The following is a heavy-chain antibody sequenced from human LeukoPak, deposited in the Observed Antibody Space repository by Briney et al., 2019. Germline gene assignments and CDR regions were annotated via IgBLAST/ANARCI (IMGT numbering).Heavy chain of an antibody. CDR1: GFTFSSYA. D-gene: IGHD6-13*01. CDR2: ISGSGGST. J-gene: IGHJ4*02. Sequence: GGSLRLSCAASGFTFSSYAMSWVRQAPGKGLEWVSAISGSGGSTYYADSVKGRFTISRDNSKNTLYLQMNSLRAEDTAVYHCAKDGQEQLVLYYFDYWGQGTLVTVSS. V-gene: IGHV3-23*01. CDR3: AKDGQEQLVLYYFDY.